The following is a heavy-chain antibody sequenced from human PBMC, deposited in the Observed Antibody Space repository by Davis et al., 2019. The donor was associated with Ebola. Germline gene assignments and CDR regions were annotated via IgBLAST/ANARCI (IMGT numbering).Heavy chain of an antibody. CDR3: ARGGDSGFGAVIALDAFDI. D-gene: IGHD3-3*01. V-gene: IGHV1-18*01. J-gene: IGHJ3*02. CDR2: ISAYNGNT. Sequence: AASVKVSCKASGYTFTSYGISWVRQAPGQGLEWMGWISAYNGNTNYAQKLQGRVTMTTDTSTSTAYMELRSLRSDDTAVYYCARGGDSGFGAVIALDAFDIWGQGTMVTVSS. CDR1: GYTFTSYG.